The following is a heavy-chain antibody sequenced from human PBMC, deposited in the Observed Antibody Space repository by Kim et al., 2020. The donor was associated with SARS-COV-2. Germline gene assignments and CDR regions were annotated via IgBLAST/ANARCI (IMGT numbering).Heavy chain of an antibody. V-gene: IGHV4-34*01. D-gene: IGHD6-13*01. Sequence: SETLSLTCAVYGGSFSGYYWSWIRQPPGKGLEWIGEINHSGSTNYNPSLKSRVTISVDTSKNQFSLKLSSVTAADTAVYYCARAVYSSRVFGLEVSFDH. J-gene: IGHJ2*01. CDR3: ARAVYSSRVFGLEVSFDH. CDR2: INHSGST. CDR1: GGSFSGYY.